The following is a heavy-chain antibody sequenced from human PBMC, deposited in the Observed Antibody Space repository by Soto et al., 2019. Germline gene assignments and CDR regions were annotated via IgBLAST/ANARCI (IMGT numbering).Heavy chain of an antibody. CDR2: ISSSSSYI. Sequence: PGXSLELACAAAGFTFRGESSNRVRQAPGKGLEWVSSISSSSSYIDYADSGKGRFTISRDNAKNSLYLQMNSLRAEDTSVYYCARDFPVAGITDAFDIWGQGTLVTVSS. CDR3: ARDFPVAGITDAFDI. CDR1: GFTFRGES. J-gene: IGHJ3*02. D-gene: IGHD6-19*01. V-gene: IGHV3-21*01.